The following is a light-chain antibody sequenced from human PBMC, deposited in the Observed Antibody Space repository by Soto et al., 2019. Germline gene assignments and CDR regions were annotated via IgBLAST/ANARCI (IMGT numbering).Light chain of an antibody. CDR3: GTWDSGLNVGV. J-gene: IGLJ3*02. Sequence: QSVLTQPPSVSGAPGQRVTISCSGISSNIANNYVSWYQQVPGAAPRLLIYDNDKRPSGIPDRFSGSKSGTSATLGIAGLQTGDEADYYCGTWDSGLNVGVFGGGTKLTVL. V-gene: IGLV1-51*01. CDR2: DND. CDR1: SSNIANNY.